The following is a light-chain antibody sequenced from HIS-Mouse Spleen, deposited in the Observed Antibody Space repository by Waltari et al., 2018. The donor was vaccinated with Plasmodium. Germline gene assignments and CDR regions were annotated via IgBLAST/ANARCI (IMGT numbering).Light chain of an antibody. CDR2: DAS. Sequence: DIQMTQSPSSLSASVGDRVTITCQASQDISNYLNWYQQKPGKAPKLLIYDASNLETGVPSRFSGSGSGTDFTFTISSLQPEDFAVYYCQQYGSSPRTFGQGTKVEIK. CDR3: QQYGSSPRT. J-gene: IGKJ1*01. V-gene: IGKV1-33*01. CDR1: QDISNY.